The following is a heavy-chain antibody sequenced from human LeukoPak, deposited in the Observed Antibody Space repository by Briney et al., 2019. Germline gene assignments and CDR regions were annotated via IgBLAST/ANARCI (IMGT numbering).Heavy chain of an antibody. CDR2: ISSSSSYI. Sequence: GGSLRLSCAASGFTFSSYAIHWVRQAPGKGLEWVSSISSSSSYIYYADSVKGRFTISRDNAKNSLYLQMNSLRAEDTAVYYCARGHRTFSFDYWGQGTLVTVSS. V-gene: IGHV3-21*01. CDR3: ARGHRTFSFDY. CDR1: GFTFSSYA. J-gene: IGHJ4*02.